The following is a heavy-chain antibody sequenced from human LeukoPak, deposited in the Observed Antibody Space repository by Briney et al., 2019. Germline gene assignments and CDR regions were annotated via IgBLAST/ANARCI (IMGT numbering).Heavy chain of an antibody. CDR3: AREQQLGSWYNWFDP. Sequence: AAVTVSCKASGYTFTSYAISWVRQAPGQGLEGMGCISTYNGETNYAQKLQGRVTMTTETSTNTAYMELRSLRSDDTAVYYCAREQQLGSWYNWFDPWGQGSLVTVSS. J-gene: IGHJ5*01. V-gene: IGHV1-18*01. CDR2: ISTYNGET. D-gene: IGHD6-13*01. CDR1: GYTFTSYA.